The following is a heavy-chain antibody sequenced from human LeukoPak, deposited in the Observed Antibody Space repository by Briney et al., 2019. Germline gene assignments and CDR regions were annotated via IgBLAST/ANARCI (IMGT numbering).Heavy chain of an antibody. J-gene: IGHJ4*02. Sequence: GGSLRLSCAASGFTVSTNYISWVRQAPGKGLEWVSVIYSAGSTYYADSGKGRFTISRDNSKNTVYLQMNSLRPDDTAVYYCAREGGSGSYGYDYWGQGTLVTVSS. CDR2: IYSAGST. D-gene: IGHD3-10*01. V-gene: IGHV3-66*02. CDR3: AREGGSGSYGYDY. CDR1: GFTVSTNY.